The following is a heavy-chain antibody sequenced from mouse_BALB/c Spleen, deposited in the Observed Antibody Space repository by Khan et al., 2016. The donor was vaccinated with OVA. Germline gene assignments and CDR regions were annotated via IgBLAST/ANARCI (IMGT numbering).Heavy chain of an antibody. CDR1: GYTFTNYG. CDR3: ARPPYFSYSLDH. CDR2: INTYTGEP. D-gene: IGHD2-12*01. V-gene: IGHV9-3-1*01. Sequence: VQLQESGPELKKPGETVRISCKASGYTFTNYGMNWVKQSPGKALKWMGWINTYTGEPTYADDFKGRFAFSLETSASTAYLQINNLKNEDTATYCCARPPYFSYSLDHWGQGTSVTVSS. J-gene: IGHJ4*01.